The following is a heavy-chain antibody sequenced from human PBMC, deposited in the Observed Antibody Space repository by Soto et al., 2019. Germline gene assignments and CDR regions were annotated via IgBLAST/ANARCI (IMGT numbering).Heavy chain of an antibody. V-gene: IGHV1-18*01. D-gene: IGHD2-21*01. CDR3: GREGCGAALFYSHGMDV. CDR1: GYTFTSYG. CDR2: ISVHSGKT. J-gene: IGHJ6*01. Sequence: VQLVQSGDAVKRPGASVKVSCKTSGYTFTSYGVTWVRQAPGQGLEWMAWISVHSGKTKFEESLRGRVTLTTDTSTCTAYMELRSLRSDDTSVYYCGREGCGAALFYSHGMDVGGEGTAVIVSS.